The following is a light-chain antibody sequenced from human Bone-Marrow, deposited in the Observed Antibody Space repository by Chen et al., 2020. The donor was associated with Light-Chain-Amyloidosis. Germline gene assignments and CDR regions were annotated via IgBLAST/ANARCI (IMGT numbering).Light chain of an antibody. CDR3: SAYTRSNTRV. V-gene: IGLV2-14*01. CDR1: SSDVGAYNF. CDR2: EVS. J-gene: IGLJ2*01. Sequence: QSALTQPASVSGSPGQSLTISCTGTSSDVGAYNFVSWYQQNPGKVPSLLIYEVSYRPSGVENRVSGSKAGNTASLTISGLQAEDEADYYCSAYTRSNTRVFGGGTKLTVI.